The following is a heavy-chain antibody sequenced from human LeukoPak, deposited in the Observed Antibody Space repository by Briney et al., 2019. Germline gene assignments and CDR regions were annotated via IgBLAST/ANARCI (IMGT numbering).Heavy chain of an antibody. Sequence: PGGSLRLSCAASGFTFSSYSMNWVRQAPGKGLEWVSSTSSSSSYIYYADSVKGRFTISRDNAKNSLYLQMNSLRAEDTAVYYCARDTRVVVVSPFDYWGQGTLVTVSS. CDR2: TSSSSSYI. J-gene: IGHJ4*02. D-gene: IGHD2-15*01. V-gene: IGHV3-21*01. CDR1: GFTFSSYS. CDR3: ARDTRVVVVSPFDY.